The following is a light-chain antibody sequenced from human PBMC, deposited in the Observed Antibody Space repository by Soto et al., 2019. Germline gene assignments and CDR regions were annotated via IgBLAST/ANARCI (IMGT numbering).Light chain of an antibody. CDR1: SSNIGNNY. Sequence: QSVLTQPPSVSAASGQKVTISCSGSSSNIGNNYVSWYQQLPGTAPKLLIYDTIRRPSGIPDRFSGSKSGTSATLDITGLQTGDEADYYCGMWDSSLRLVVFGGGTKVTVL. J-gene: IGLJ2*01. V-gene: IGLV1-51*01. CDR3: GMWDSSLRLVV. CDR2: DTI.